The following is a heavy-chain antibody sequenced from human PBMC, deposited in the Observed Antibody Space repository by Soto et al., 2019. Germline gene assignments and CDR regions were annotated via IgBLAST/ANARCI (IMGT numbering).Heavy chain of an antibody. CDR2: ISANNGNT. Sequence: ASVKVSCKASGYTFTSYGISWVRQAPGQGLEWMGWISANNGNTNYAQKFQGRVTMTADESTSTAYMELSSLRSEDTAVYYCARDNEAGYSYGTNWFDPWGQGTLVTVS. V-gene: IGHV1-18*01. CDR1: GYTFTSYG. J-gene: IGHJ5*02. D-gene: IGHD5-18*01. CDR3: ARDNEAGYSYGTNWFDP.